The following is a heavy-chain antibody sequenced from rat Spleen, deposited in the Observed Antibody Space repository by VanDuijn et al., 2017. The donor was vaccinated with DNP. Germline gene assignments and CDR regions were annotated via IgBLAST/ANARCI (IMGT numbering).Heavy chain of an antibody. D-gene: IGHD1-5*01. CDR2: INRDSSTI. CDR1: GFNFNEYW. J-gene: IGHJ4*01. CDR3: ARVEYTHAMDA. V-gene: IGHV4-2*01. Sequence: EVKLVESGGGLMRPGRSLKLSCAASGFNFNEYWMGWVRQAPGKGLEWIGEINRDSSTIRYFPSVREKFTISRDNVQNTLYLQMSKLGSEDTAIYYCARVEYTHAMDAWGQGTSVTVSS.